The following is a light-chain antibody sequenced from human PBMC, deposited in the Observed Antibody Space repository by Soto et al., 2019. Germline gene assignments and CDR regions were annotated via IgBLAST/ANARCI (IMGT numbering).Light chain of an antibody. J-gene: IGKJ1*01. CDR1: QTISSW. Sequence: DIQMTQSPSTLSGSVGDRVTITCRASQTISSWLAWYQQKPGNAPKLLIYKASTLKSGVPSRCSGSGSGTEFTLTISILQPDDVATYYYQHYNCYSEAFGQGTKVELK. CDR2: KAS. CDR3: QHYNCYSEA. V-gene: IGKV1-5*03.